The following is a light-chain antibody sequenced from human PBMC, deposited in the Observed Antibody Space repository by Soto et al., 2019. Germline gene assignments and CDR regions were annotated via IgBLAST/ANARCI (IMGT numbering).Light chain of an antibody. Sequence: DIQMTQSPSTLSASVGDRVTITCRASQSISSWLAWYQQKPGKAPKLLIYDASSLESGVPSRFSGSGSGTDFTFTISRLHPEDFPTYHCRQDYNSPWTWGQGTKVDIK. CDR1: QSISSW. V-gene: IGKV1-5*01. CDR2: DAS. J-gene: IGKJ1*01. CDR3: RQDYNSPWT.